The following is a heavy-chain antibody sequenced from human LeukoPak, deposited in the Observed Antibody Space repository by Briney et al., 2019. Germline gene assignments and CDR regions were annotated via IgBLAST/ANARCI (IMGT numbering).Heavy chain of an antibody. D-gene: IGHD5-18*01. Sequence: GGSLRLSCAASGFTFSSYSMNWVRQAPGKGLEWFSYISSSSSTIYYADSVKGRFTISRDNAKNSLYLQMNSLRAEDTAVYYCARRNPGYSYGFDYWGQGTLVTVSS. J-gene: IGHJ4*02. CDR2: ISSSSSTI. V-gene: IGHV3-48*01. CDR3: ARRNPGYSYGFDY. CDR1: GFTFSSYS.